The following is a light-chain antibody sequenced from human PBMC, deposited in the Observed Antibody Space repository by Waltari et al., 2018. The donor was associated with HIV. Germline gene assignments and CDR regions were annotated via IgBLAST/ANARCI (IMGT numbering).Light chain of an antibody. CDR3: QHYVGSLWT. CDR1: QIPTSLN. Sequence: EIVLTQSPGTLSLSPGERATLSCRASQIPTSLNLAWYQQKPGQAPRLLIYGASSRATGIPDRFSGSGSGTDFTLTISRLEPEDCAVYYCQHYVGSLWTFGQGTKVQIK. CDR2: GAS. J-gene: IGKJ1*01. V-gene: IGKV3-20*01.